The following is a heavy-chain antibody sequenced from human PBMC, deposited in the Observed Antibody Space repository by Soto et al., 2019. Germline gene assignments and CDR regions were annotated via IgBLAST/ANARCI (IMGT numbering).Heavy chain of an antibody. Sequence: EVQLVESGGGLVQPGESLRLSCAASGFTFSSYWMYWVRQAPGKGLVWVSRINSGGSSTSDAGSVKGRFTISRDNAKNTLYLQMNSLRAEDTAVYYCACVGMWWAGAFDIWGQGTMVTVSS. CDR1: GFTFSSYW. D-gene: IGHD2-21*01. J-gene: IGHJ3*02. CDR2: INSGGSST. V-gene: IGHV3-74*01. CDR3: ACVGMWWAGAFDI.